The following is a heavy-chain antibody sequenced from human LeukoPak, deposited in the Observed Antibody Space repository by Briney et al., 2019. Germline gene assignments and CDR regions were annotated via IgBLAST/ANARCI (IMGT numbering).Heavy chain of an antibody. J-gene: IGHJ6*02. CDR1: GGSISSYY. V-gene: IGHV4-59*01. CDR2: IYYSGST. D-gene: IGHD3-9*01. CDR3: ARVPYYDILTGYPYYGMDV. Sequence: PSETLSLTCTVSGGSISSYYWSWIRQPPGKGLEWTGYIYYSGSTNYNPSLKSRVTISVDTSKNQFSLKLSSVTAADTAVYYCARVPYYDILTGYPYYGMDVWGQGTTVTVSS.